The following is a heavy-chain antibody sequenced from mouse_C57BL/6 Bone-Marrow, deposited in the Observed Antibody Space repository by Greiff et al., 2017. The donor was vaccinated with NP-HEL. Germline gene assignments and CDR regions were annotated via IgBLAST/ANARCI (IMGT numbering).Heavy chain of an antibody. Sequence: EVKVVESGGGLVQPGGSLSLSCAASGFTFTDYYMSWVRQPPGKALEWLGFLRNKANGYTTEYSASLKGRFTISRDNSQSSLYLQMNALRAEDSATYYCARYIYPHLLRIYAMDYWGQGTSVTVSS. V-gene: IGHV7-3*01. CDR3: ARYIYPHLLRIYAMDY. D-gene: IGHD1-1*01. CDR1: GFTFTDYY. CDR2: LRNKANGYTT. J-gene: IGHJ4*01.